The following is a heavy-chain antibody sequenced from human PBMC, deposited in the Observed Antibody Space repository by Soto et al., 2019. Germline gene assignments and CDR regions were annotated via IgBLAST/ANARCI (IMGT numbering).Heavy chain of an antibody. J-gene: IGHJ6*02. D-gene: IGHD3-10*01. CDR1: GFTFSSYW. CDR2: IKQDGSEK. Sequence: PGGSLRLSCAASGFTFSSYWMSWVRQAPGKGLEWVANIKQDGSEKYYVDSVKGRFTISRDNAKNSLYPQMNSLRAEDTAVYYCAREDTRSYGSGSYLNYYYYGMDVWGQGTTVTVSS. CDR3: AREDTRSYGSGSYLNYYYYGMDV. V-gene: IGHV3-7*03.